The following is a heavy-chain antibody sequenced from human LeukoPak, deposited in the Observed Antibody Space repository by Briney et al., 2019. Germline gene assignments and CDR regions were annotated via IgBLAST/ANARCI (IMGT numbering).Heavy chain of an antibody. D-gene: IGHD3-10*01. CDR1: GYTFTSYD. V-gene: IGHV1-8*03. J-gene: IGHJ4*02. CDR3: ASRRYGSGSYYNGYEY. CDR2: MNPNSGNT. Sequence: ASVKVSCKASGYTFTSYDINWVRQATGQGLEWMGWMNPNSGNTGYAQKFQGRVTTTRNTSISTAYMELSSLRSEDTAVYYCASRRYGSGSYYNGYEYWGQGTLVTVSS.